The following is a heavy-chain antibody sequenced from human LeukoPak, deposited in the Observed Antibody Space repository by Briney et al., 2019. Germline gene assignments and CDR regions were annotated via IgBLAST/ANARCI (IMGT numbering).Heavy chain of an antibody. CDR1: GFTFSSYG. CDR3: EKDIGNWDFDY. V-gene: IGHV3-30*18. J-gene: IGHJ4*02. Sequence: GGSLRLSCAASGFTFSSYGMHWVRQAPGKGLEWVAVISYDGSNKYYADSVKGPFTISRDNFKNTLYLQMNSLRDEDTAVYYCEKDIGNWDFDYWGQGTLVTVSS. D-gene: IGHD7-27*01. CDR2: ISYDGSNK.